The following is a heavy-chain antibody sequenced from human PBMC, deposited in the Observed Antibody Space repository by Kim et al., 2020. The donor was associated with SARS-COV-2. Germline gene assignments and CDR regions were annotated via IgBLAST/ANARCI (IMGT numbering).Heavy chain of an antibody. D-gene: IGHD3-22*01. CDR3: ARGLARSDGYHFVVFAI. Sequence: GESLKISCKASGYTFTSYWIGWVRQTPGKGLEWMGIVYPGDSDTRYSPSFQGHVTISVDKSISTAYLQWSRLKASDTATYFCARGLARSDGYHFVVFAIWGQGALVIV. V-gene: IGHV5-51*01. CDR1: GYTFTSYW. CDR2: VYPGDSDT. J-gene: IGHJ3*02.